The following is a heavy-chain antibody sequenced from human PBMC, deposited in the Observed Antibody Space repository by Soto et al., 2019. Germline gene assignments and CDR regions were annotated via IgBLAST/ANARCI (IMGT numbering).Heavy chain of an antibody. Sequence: LSLTCTVSGDSIRISYWSWVRQPPGRGLEWIGYVYHTGTTNSNPSLKSRVTISADTSKNLFSLKLISVTPADTDVYFCARDMSGGSSWYEFDSWGPGTLVTVSS. CDR2: VYHTGTT. D-gene: IGHD6-13*01. CDR3: ARDMSGGSSWYEFDS. J-gene: IGHJ4*02. V-gene: IGHV4-59*01. CDR1: GDSIRISY.